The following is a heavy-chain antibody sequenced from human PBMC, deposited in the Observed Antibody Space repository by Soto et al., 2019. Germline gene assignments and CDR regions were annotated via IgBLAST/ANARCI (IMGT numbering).Heavy chain of an antibody. J-gene: IGHJ5*02. V-gene: IGHV4-34*01. CDR3: ARLREYNCNNRKWFDP. D-gene: IGHD1-20*01. Sequence: PSETLSLTCAVYGGSFSGYYWSWIRQPPGKGLEWIGEINHSGSTNYNPSLKSRVTISVDTSKNQFSLKLSSVTAADTAVYYCARLREYNCNNRKWFDPWGQGTLVTVSS. CDR1: GGSFSGYY. CDR2: INHSGST.